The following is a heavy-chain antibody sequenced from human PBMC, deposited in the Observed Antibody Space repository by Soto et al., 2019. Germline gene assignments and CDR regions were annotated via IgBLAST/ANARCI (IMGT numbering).Heavy chain of an antibody. V-gene: IGHV1-69*01. CDR2: SLPIFGTA. J-gene: IGHJ5*02. Sequence: QVQLVQSGAEVKKPGSSVKVSCKASGGTFSSYAITWVRQAPGQGLEWMGGSLPIFGTANYAQKFQGRVTITADESLTTAYMELSSLRSEDKAVYYCASDFPSSSSDPWGQGTLVTVSS. CDR3: ASDFPSSSSDP. CDR1: GGTFSSYA.